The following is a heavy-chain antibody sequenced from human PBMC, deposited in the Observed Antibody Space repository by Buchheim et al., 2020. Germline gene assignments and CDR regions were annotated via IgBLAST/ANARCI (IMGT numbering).Heavy chain of an antibody. Sequence: QVQLQESGPRLLKPSETLSLSCTVSGGSITSDFWSWLRQSPGKGLEWIAYINYRGSANYNPSLRSRVSISVDTSKNPLSLKLSSVTTADTAVYYCARHTGVYDILDYWSQGTL. J-gene: IGHJ4*02. CDR1: GGSITSDF. V-gene: IGHV4-59*08. CDR2: INYRGSA. D-gene: IGHD2/OR15-2a*01. CDR3: ARHTGVYDILDY.